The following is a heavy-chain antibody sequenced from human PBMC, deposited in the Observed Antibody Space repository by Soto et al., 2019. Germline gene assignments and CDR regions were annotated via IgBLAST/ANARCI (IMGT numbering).Heavy chain of an antibody. CDR2: IYYSGST. V-gene: IGHV4-59*01. D-gene: IGHD6-13*01. Sequence: SETLSLTCPVSGGSISDYYWSWIRQPPGKGLEWIGYIYYSGSTNYNPSLKSRVTISVDTSKNQFSLKLSSVTAADTAVYFCARTAYSSSWYWFDPWGQGTLVTVSS. CDR1: GGSISDYY. J-gene: IGHJ5*02. CDR3: ARTAYSSSWYWFDP.